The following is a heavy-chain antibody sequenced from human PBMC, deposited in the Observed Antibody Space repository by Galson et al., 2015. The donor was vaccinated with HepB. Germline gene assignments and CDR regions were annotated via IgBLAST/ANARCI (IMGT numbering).Heavy chain of an antibody. CDR3: ASEVKLGYGMNV. Sequence: SVKVSCKASGGTFSTSAINRVRQAPGQGLDWMGGIIPIFGTLKYAQRFQGRVTITADMTTATAYIELNSLRSEDTAVYYRASEVKLGYGMNVWGQGTTITVSS. CDR2: IIPIFGTL. CDR1: GGTFSTSA. J-gene: IGHJ6*02. D-gene: IGHD3-16*01. V-gene: IGHV1-69*06.